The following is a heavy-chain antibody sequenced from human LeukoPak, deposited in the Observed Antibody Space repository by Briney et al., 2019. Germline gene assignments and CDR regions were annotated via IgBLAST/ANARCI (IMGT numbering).Heavy chain of an antibody. CDR2: IYYSGST. J-gene: IGHJ5*02. CDR1: GGSIRSGGYY. Sequence: SETLSLTCTVSGGSIRSGGYYWSWLRQHPGKGLGWIEYIYYSGSTYSNPSLKSRVTISVDTSKNQFSLNLSSVTAADTAVYYCARYCSSTNCYKGGFDPWGQGTLVTVSS. D-gene: IGHD2-2*02. CDR3: ARYCSSTNCYKGGFDP. V-gene: IGHV4-31*03.